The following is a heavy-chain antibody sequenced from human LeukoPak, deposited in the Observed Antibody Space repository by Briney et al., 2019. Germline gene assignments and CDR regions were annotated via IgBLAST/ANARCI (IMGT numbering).Heavy chain of an antibody. J-gene: IGHJ4*02. Sequence: GGSLRLSCTASGFTFSSYGMHWVRQAPGKGLEWVAVISYDGSNKYYADSVKGRFTISRDNSKNTLYLQMNNLRAEDTAVYYCAKDYGDSLPLNWGQGTLVTVSS. CDR3: AKDYGDSLPLN. D-gene: IGHD4-17*01. CDR2: ISYDGSNK. V-gene: IGHV3-30*18. CDR1: GFTFSSYG.